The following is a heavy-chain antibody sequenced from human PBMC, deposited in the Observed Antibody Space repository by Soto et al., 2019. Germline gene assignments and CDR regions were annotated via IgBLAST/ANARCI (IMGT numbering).Heavy chain of an antibody. V-gene: IGHV4-39*01. CDR3: ERLYYSGRDV. Sequence: SETLSLTCTVSGGSISSSSYYWGWIRQPPGKGLEWIGSIYYSGSTYYNPSLKSRVTISVDTSKNQFSLKLSSLTAADTVVYSCERLYYSGRDVWGQGNTVTVSS. CDR2: IYYSGST. J-gene: IGHJ6*02. CDR1: GGSISSSSYY.